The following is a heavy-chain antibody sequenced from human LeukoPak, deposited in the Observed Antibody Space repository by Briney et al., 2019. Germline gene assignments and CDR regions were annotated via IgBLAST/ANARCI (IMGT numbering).Heavy chain of an antibody. D-gene: IGHD1-26*01. CDR3: ARKLSGEHLVFDI. CDR2: VDPSDGST. V-gene: IGHV1-46*01. CDR1: GYTFTSCY. Sequence: ASVKVSCKASGYTFTSCYMHWIRQAPGQGLQWVGIVDPSDGSTTYAQKFQGRVTMTRDTSTSTVYMDLSSLRSEDTAVYYCARKLSGEHLVFDIWGQGTMVTVSS. J-gene: IGHJ3*02.